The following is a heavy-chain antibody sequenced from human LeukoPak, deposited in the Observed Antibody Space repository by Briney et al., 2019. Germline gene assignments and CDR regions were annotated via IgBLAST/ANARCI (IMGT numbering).Heavy chain of an antibody. J-gene: IGHJ4*02. CDR2: ISSSGAAT. Sequence: PGGSLRLSCAASGFTFNSYAMSWVRQTPGKGLEWVSAISSSGAATYYAASVKGRFTISRDNSKNTEYLQMNSLRAEDTAVYYCARGSRNWKSGSYHMDYWGQGSLVTVSS. V-gene: IGHV3-23*01. CDR1: GFTFNSYA. D-gene: IGHD1-26*01. CDR3: ARGSRNWKSGSYHMDY.